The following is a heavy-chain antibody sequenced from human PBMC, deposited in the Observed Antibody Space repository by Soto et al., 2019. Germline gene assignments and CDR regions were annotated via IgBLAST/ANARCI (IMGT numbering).Heavy chain of an antibody. CDR3: ARDISVTTVTPGAFDI. D-gene: IGHD4-17*01. J-gene: IGHJ3*02. CDR1: GYTFTGYY. Sequence: QVQLVQSGAEVKKPGASVKVSCKASGYTFTGYYVHWVRQAPGQGLEWMGWINPNSGGTNYAQKFQGWVTMTRDTSISTAYMELSRLRSDDTAVYYCARDISVTTVTPGAFDIWGQGTMVTVSS. CDR2: INPNSGGT. V-gene: IGHV1-2*04.